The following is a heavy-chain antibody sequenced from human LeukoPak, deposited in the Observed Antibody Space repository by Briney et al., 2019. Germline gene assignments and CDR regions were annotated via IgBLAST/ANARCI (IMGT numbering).Heavy chain of an antibody. V-gene: IGHV3-30*02. CDR2: IRYDGSNK. D-gene: IGHD5-24*01. Sequence: GSPRLSCAAPGFTFSSYGMHWVRQAPGKGLEWVAFIRYDGSNKYYADSVKGRFTISRDNSKNTLYLQMNSLRAEDTAVYYCAKDRGRWLTSFDYWGQGTLVTVSS. CDR3: AKDRGRWLTSFDY. J-gene: IGHJ4*02. CDR1: GFTFSSYG.